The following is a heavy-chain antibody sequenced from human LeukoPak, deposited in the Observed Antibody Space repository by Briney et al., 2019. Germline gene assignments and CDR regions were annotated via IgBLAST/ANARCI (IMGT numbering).Heavy chain of an antibody. CDR1: GYTFTSYY. D-gene: IGHD3-10*01. CDR3: AREVSMVRGVIIVNWFDP. J-gene: IGHJ5*02. CDR2: INPSGGST. V-gene: IGHV1-46*03. Sequence: ASVKVSCKASGYTFTSYYMHWVRQAPGQGLEWMGIINPSGGSTGYAQKFQGRVTMTRDTSTSTVYMELSSLRSEDTAVYYCAREVSMVRGVIIVNWFDPWGQGTLVTVSS.